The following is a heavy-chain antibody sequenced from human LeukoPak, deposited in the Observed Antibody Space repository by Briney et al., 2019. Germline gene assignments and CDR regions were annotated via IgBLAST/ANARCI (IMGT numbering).Heavy chain of an antibody. J-gene: IGHJ4*02. CDR2: LKGDGSQE. CDR1: GFTFSKNW. D-gene: IGHD3-10*01. V-gene: IGHV3-7*04. CDR3: ARDWDGSGKSMDY. Sequence: PGGSLRLSCAASGFTFSKNWMSWVRQAPLKGLEWVAILKGDGSQEDYVDSVKGRFTISRDNAKSSLYLQMNSLRPEDTAVYYCARDWDGSGKSMDYWGQGTPVTVSS.